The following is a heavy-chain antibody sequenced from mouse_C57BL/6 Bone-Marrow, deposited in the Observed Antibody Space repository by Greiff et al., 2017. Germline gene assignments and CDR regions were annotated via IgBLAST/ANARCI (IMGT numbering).Heavy chain of an antibody. D-gene: IGHD1-1*01. CDR1: GYAFSSYW. J-gene: IGHJ1*03. CDR2: ILPGSGST. Sequence: QVQLQQSGAELVKPGASVKISCKASGYAFSSYWMNWVKQRPGHGLEWIGEILPGSGSTTYNEKFKGKATFTADTSSNTAYMQLSSLTTEDSAIYYCAREDYYGSSYWYFDVWGTGTTVTVSS. CDR3: AREDYYGSSYWYFDV. V-gene: IGHV1-9*01.